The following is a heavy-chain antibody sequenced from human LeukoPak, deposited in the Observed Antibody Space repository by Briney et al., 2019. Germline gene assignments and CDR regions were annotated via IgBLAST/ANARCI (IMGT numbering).Heavy chain of an antibody. Sequence: GGSLRLSCAASGFTFSSYSMNWVRQAPGKGLEWVSYISSSSSTIYYADSVKGRFTISRDNAKNSLYLQMNSLRAEDTAVYYCATDRGNWYLGFDYWGQGTLVTVSS. V-gene: IGHV3-48*04. J-gene: IGHJ4*02. D-gene: IGHD6-13*01. CDR2: ISSSSSTI. CDR1: GFTFSSYS. CDR3: ATDRGNWYLGFDY.